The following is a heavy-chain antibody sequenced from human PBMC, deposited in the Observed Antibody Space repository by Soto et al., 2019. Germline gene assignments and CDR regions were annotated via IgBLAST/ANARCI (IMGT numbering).Heavy chain of an antibody. CDR2: IHYNGNT. J-gene: IGHJ4*02. V-gene: IGHV4-59*01. CDR3: AREGNLGRWLQPLDF. D-gene: IGHD5-12*01. Sequence: PSETLSLTCTVSGESISAYSWSWLRQPPGKGLEWIGNIHYNGNTKYSPSLKSRVTMSVDTSKNHFSLRLISVTAADTAIYFCAREGNLGRWLQPLDFWGQGTLVTVSS. CDR1: GESISAYS.